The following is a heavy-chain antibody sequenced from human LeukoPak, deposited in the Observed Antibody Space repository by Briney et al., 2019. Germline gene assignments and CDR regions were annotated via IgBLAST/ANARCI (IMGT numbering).Heavy chain of an antibody. Sequence: SETLSLTCAVYGGSFSGYYWSWIRQPPGKGLEWIGEINHSGSTNYNPSLKSRVTISVDTSKNQFSLKLSSVTAADTAIYYCARDSYNYGSGSLDYWGRGTLVTVSS. CDR1: GGSFSGYY. CDR3: ARDSYNYGSGSLDY. CDR2: INHSGST. D-gene: IGHD5-18*01. V-gene: IGHV4-34*01. J-gene: IGHJ4*02.